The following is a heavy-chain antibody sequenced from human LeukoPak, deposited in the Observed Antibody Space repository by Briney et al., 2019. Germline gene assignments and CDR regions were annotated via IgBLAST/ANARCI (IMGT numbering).Heavy chain of an antibody. CDR3: AKGGKWDVTPFDY. J-gene: IGHJ4*02. D-gene: IGHD1-26*01. Sequence: GGSLRLSCAASGFTFTSYSMNWVRQAPGKGLEWVSTISGGGGSTYYADSVKGQFTISRDNSKNTLYLQVNSLRAEDTAVYYCAKGGKWDVTPFDYWGQGTLVTVSS. V-gene: IGHV3-23*01. CDR2: ISGGGGST. CDR1: GFTFTSYS.